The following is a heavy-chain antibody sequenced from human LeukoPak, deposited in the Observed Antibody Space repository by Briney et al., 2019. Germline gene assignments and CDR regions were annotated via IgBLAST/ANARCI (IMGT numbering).Heavy chain of an antibody. CDR1: GDSISSYY. V-gene: IGHV4-59*08. J-gene: IGHJ3*02. CDR3: ARMNYHDSSGYYNDAFDI. Sequence: PSETLSLTCTDPGDSISSYYWSWIRPPPGKGLEWIGRIYYSGSTNYNPFLKSRVTISVDTSKNQFSLKLSSVTAADTAVYYCARMNYHDSSGYYNDAFDIWGQGTMVTVSS. D-gene: IGHD3-22*01. CDR2: IYYSGST.